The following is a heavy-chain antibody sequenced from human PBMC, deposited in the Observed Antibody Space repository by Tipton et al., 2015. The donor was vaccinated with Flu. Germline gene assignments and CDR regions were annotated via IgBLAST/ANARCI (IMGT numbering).Heavy chain of an antibody. CDR3: ARRDYSNYVSDPKSWLDP. CDR1: GDSISSDFY. Sequence: TLSLTCAVSGDSISSDFYWAWIRQFPGKGLEWVGTVSRTGSTIYNPSLKSRVTISIDTSKNQFSLNMRSVTAADMAVYYCARRDYSNYVSDPKSWLDPWGQGTLVTVSS. D-gene: IGHD4-11*01. J-gene: IGHJ5*02. V-gene: IGHV4-38-2*01. CDR2: VSRTGST.